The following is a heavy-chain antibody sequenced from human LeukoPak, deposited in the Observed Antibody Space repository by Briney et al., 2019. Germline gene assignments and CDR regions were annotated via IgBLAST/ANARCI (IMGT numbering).Heavy chain of an antibody. J-gene: IGHJ4*02. Sequence: SQTLSLTCTVSGGSISSGGYYWSWIRQPPGKGLEWIGYIYHSGSTYYNPSLKSRVTISVDTSKNQFSLKLSSVTAADTAVYYCARISSTHAAVAGTKGEDYWGQGTLVTVSS. CDR2: IYHSGST. CDR1: GGSISSGGYY. V-gene: IGHV4-30-2*02. D-gene: IGHD6-19*01. CDR3: ARISSTHAAVAGTKGEDY.